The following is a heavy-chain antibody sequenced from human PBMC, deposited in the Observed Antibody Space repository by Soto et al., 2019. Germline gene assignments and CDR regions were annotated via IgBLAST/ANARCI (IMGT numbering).Heavy chain of an antibody. D-gene: IGHD3-3*01. J-gene: IGHJ6*02. CDR1: GGTFSSYA. CDR2: IIPIFGTA. V-gene: IGHV1-69*13. Sequence: ASVKVSCKASGGTFSSYAIGWVRQAPGQGLEWMGGIIPIFGTANYAQKFQGRVTITADESTSTAYMELSSLRSEDTAVYYCARDLRTIFGVVYYYYGMDVWGQGTTVTVSS. CDR3: ARDLRTIFGVVYYYYGMDV.